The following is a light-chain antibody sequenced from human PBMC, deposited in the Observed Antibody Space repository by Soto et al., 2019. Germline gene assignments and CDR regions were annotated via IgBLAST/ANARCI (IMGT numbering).Light chain of an antibody. V-gene: IGKV1-39*01. CDR3: QQSYDSVAIT. CDR2: VAS. CDR1: QRISTY. J-gene: IGKJ5*01. Sequence: DIQMTQSPSSLSASVVDRVTITCRASQRISTYLNWYQQEPGQAPKLLIYVASLLQSGVPSRFSGSGSGTDFTLTISGLQPEDFATYYCQQSYDSVAITFGQGTRLEIK.